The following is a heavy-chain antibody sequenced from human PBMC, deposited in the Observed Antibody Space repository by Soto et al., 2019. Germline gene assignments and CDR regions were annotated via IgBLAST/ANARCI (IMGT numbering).Heavy chain of an antibody. J-gene: IGHJ4*02. Sequence: QVQLVQSGAEAKKPGASVKVSCKASGYTFTSYGISWVRQAPGQGLELMGWISGYDSNINHVQTFQGRVTVTTDTSTSTAYMELRSLRSDDTAVYYCARERYYGAGSYQGADYWGQGTLVTVSS. CDR1: GYTFTSYG. CDR2: ISGYDSNI. V-gene: IGHV1-18*01. D-gene: IGHD3-10*01. CDR3: ARERYYGAGSYQGADY.